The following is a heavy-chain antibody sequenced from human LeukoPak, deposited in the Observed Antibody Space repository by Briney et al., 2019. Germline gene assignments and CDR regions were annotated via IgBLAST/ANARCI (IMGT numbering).Heavy chain of an antibody. CDR2: ISTSGSTI. V-gene: IGHV3-11*01. D-gene: IGHD2-2*01. J-gene: IGHJ4*02. CDR3: ARDQFPATVSGTGYY. CDR1: GFTLSDYY. Sequence: GGSLRLSCAGSGFTLSDYYMSWIRQAPGKGLELISYISTSGSTIYYADSVKGRFTVSRDNAKNSLYLQMNSLRTEDTAVYYCARDQFPATVSGTGYYWGQGTLVTVSS.